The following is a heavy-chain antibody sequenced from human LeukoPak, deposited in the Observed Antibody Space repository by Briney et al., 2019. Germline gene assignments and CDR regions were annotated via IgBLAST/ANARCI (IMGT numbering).Heavy chain of an antibody. Sequence: SETLSLTCTVSVGSIRCYLWSWIPQPPAKGVESNEHFYYCQSTNYNPSLKSRVTISVDTSKNQLSLKLSAVTAADTAVYYCARDRGTAAAGPDFDYWGQGTLVTVSS. CDR2: FYYCQST. V-gene: IGHV4-59*13. CDR3: ARDRGTAAAGPDFDY. D-gene: IGHD6-13*01. CDR1: VGSIRCYL. J-gene: IGHJ4*02.